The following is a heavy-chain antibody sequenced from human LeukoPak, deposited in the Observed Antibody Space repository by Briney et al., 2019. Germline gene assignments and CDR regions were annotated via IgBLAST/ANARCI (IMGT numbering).Heavy chain of an antibody. D-gene: IGHD6-13*01. CDR2: MNPNSGNT. J-gene: IGHJ6*02. V-gene: IGHV1-8*01. CDR3: ARSISGAAGHYYGMDV. Sequence: ASVKVSCKASGYTFTSYGINWVRQATGQGLEWMGWMNPNSGNTGYAQKFQGRVTMTRNTFISTAYMELSSLRSEDTAVYYCARSISGAAGHYYGMDVWGQGTTVTVSS. CDR1: GYTFTSYG.